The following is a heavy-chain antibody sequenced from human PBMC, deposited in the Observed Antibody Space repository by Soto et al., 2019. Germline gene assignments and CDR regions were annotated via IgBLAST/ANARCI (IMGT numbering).Heavy chain of an antibody. Sequence: ASVKVSCKASGYTFTSYAMHLVRQAPGQRLEWMGWINAGNGNTKYSQKFQGRVTITRDTSASTAYMELSSLRSEDTAVYYCARERGYCSSTSCYRATNWFDPWGQGTLVTVSS. CDR3: ARERGYCSSTSCYRATNWFDP. D-gene: IGHD2-2*02. J-gene: IGHJ5*02. CDR2: INAGNGNT. CDR1: GYTFTSYA. V-gene: IGHV1-3*01.